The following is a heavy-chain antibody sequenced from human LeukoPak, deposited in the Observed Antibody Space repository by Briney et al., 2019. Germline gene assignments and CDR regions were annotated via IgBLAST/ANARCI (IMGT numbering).Heavy chain of an antibody. CDR3: ARATTVTTTWDY. CDR2: IWYDGSNK. D-gene: IGHD4-17*01. CDR1: GFTFSSYG. J-gene: IGHJ4*02. Sequence: PGGSLRLSCAASGFTFSSYGMHWVRQAPGKGLEWVAVIWYDGSNKYYADSVKGRFTISRDNSKNTLYLQMNSLRAEDTAVYYCARATTVTTTWDYWGQGALVTVSS. V-gene: IGHV3-33*01.